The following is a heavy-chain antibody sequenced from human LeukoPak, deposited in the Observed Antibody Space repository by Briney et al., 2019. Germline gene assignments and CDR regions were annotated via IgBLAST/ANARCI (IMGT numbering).Heavy chain of an antibody. D-gene: IGHD2-2*02. J-gene: IGHJ5*02. CDR2: MNPNSGNT. CDR1: GYTFSNYD. CDR3: ARGRAKYCSSTSCYTGRTFDP. Sequence: ASVKVSCKASGYTFSNYDFNWMRQATGQGLEWMGWMNPNSGNTGYAQKFQGRVTMTRNTSISTAYMELSSLRSEDTAVYYCARGRAKYCSSTSCYTGRTFDPWGQGTLVTVSS. V-gene: IGHV1-8*01.